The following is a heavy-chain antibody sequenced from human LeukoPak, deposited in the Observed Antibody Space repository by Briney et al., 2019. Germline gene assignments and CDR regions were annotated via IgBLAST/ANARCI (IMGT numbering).Heavy chain of an antibody. CDR3: ARDHAGTTGGSYYYYYMDV. D-gene: IGHD1-7*01. CDR1: GYTFTGYY. J-gene: IGHJ6*03. V-gene: IGHV1-2*02. Sequence: ASVKVSCKASGYTFTGYYMHWVRQAPGQGLEWMGWINPDSGGTNYAQKFQGRVTMTRDTSISTAYMELSRLRSDDTAVYYCARDHAGTTGGSYYYYYMDVWGKGTTVTVSS. CDR2: INPDSGGT.